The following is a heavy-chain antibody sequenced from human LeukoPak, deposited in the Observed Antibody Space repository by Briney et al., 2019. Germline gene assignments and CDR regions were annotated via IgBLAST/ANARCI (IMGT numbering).Heavy chain of an antibody. CDR1: GFTFSNYW. D-gene: IGHD3-22*01. V-gene: IGHV3-74*01. Sequence: NPGGSLRLSCAASGFTFSNYWMHWVRQAPGKGLVWVSRINSDGINTSYADSVKGRFTISRDNAKNTLNLQMNSLRAEDTAVYYCARDLGQYYDTSDNWFDPWGQGTLVTVPS. CDR3: ARDLGQYYDTSDNWFDP. CDR2: INSDGINT. J-gene: IGHJ5*02.